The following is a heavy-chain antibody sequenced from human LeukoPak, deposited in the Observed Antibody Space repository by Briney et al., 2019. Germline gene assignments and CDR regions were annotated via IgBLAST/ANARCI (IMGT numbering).Heavy chain of an antibody. D-gene: IGHD1-26*01. CDR1: GFTFSSYA. J-gene: IGHJ3*02. V-gene: IGHV3-30*04. CDR3: ARGGGPRAAIDAFDI. CDR2: ISYDGSNK. Sequence: PGGSLRLSCAASGFTFSSYAMHWVRQAPGKGLEWVAVISYDGSNKYYADSVKGRFTISRDNSKNTLYLQMNSLRAEDTAVYYCARGGGPRAAIDAFDIWGQGTMVTVSS.